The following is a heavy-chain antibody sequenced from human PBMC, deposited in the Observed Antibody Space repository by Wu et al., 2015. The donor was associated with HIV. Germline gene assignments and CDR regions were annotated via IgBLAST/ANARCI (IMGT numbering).Heavy chain of an antibody. CDR1: GYTFTSYG. J-gene: IGHJ4*02. D-gene: IGHD3-16*02. V-gene: IGHV1-18*01. Sequence: QVQLVQSGAEVKKPGASVKVSCKASGYTFTSYGISWVRQAPGQGLEWMGWISAYNGNTNYAQKLQGRVTMTTDTSTSTAYMELRSLRSDDTAVYYCARDLWDYVWGSYRSNYFDYWGQGTLVTSP. CDR2: ISAYNGNT. CDR3: ARDLWDYVWGSYRSNYFDY.